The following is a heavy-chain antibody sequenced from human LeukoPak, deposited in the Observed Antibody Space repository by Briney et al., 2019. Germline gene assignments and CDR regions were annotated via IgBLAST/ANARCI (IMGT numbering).Heavy chain of an antibody. V-gene: IGHV3-21*01. D-gene: IGHD2-2*01. CDR2: ISSSSSYI. Sequence: PGGSLRLSCAASGFTFSSYSMNWVRQAPGKGLEWVSSISSSSSYIYYADSVKGRFTISRDNAKNSLYLQMNSLRAEDTAVYYCARVGEYCTGTSCLDYWGQGTLVTVSS. CDR3: ARVGEYCTGTSCLDY. J-gene: IGHJ4*02. CDR1: GFTFSSYS.